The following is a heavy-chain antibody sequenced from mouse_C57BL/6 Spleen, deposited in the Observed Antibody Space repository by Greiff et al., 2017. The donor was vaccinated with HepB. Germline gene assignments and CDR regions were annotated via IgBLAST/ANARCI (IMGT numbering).Heavy chain of an antibody. CDR1: GYTFTSYW. J-gene: IGHJ2*01. CDR2: INPSSGYT. Sequence: VQVVESGAELAKPGASVKLSCKASGYTFTSYWMHWVKQRPGQGLEWIGYINPSSGYTKYNQKFKDKATLTADKSSSTAYMQLSSLTYEDSAVYNCERGDYYGSSYADYWGQGTTLTVSS. D-gene: IGHD1-1*01. CDR3: ERGDYYGSSYADY. V-gene: IGHV1-7*01.